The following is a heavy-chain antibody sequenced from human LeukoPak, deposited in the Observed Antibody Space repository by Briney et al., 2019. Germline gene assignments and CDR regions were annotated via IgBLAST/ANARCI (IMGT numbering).Heavy chain of an antibody. CDR3: ARGYYYGSGSYPYY. V-gene: IGHV4-34*01. J-gene: IGHJ4*02. D-gene: IGHD3-10*01. Sequence: SETLSLTCAVYGGSFSGYYWSWIRQPPGKGLEWIGEINHSGSTNYNPSLKSRVTIPVDTSKNQFSLKLSSVTAADTAVYYCARGYYYGSGSYPYYWGQGTLVTVSS. CDR2: INHSGST. CDR1: GGSFSGYY.